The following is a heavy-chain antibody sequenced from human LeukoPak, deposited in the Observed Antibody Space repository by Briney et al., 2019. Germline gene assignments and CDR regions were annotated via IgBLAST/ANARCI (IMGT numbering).Heavy chain of an antibody. CDR3: AKRGVVIRVILVGFHKEANYFDS. Sequence: GGSLRLSCAVSGITLSNYGMSWVRQAPGKGLEWVAGISGSGGRTNYADSVKGRFTVSRDNPKNTLYLQMNSLRAEDTAVYFCAKRGVVIRVILVGFHKEANYFDSWGQGALVTVSS. J-gene: IGHJ4*02. CDR2: ISGSGGRT. CDR1: GITLSNYG. V-gene: IGHV3-23*01. D-gene: IGHD3-22*01.